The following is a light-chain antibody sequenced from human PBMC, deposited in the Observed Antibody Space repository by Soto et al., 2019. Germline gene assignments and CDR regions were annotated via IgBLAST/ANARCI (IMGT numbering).Light chain of an antibody. CDR3: QQHSKWLLT. CDR1: QSVSSY. J-gene: IGKJ4*01. CDR2: DAS. Sequence: ETVVTKSPSALSLSPREGVTLPCRASQSVSSYLLWYQQKPGQPPRLLIYDASNRATGIPARFSGSGSGTDFTLTISSLEPEDFAVYFCQQHSKWLLTFAGGTKVDI. V-gene: IGKV3-11*01.